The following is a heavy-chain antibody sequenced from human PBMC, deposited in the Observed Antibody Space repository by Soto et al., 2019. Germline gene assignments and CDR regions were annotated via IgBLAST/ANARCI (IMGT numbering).Heavy chain of an antibody. CDR1: GFIFGDYA. CDR2: IRSKAHGGTT. CDR3: IRGTLGSGRPHDF. Sequence: EVQLLESGGGLAQPGRSLRLSCTASGFIFGDYAMSWVRQPPGKGLEWVGHIRSKAHGGTTEYAASVKGRFTISRDDSKGIAYLQVNSLKTEDTGVYYCIRGTLGSGRPHDFWGQGTLVTVSS. J-gene: IGHJ4*02. D-gene: IGHD6-19*01. V-gene: IGHV3-49*04.